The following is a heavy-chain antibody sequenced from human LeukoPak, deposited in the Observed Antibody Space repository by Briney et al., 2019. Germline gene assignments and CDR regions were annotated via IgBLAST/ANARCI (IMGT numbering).Heavy chain of an antibody. J-gene: IGHJ4*02. D-gene: IGHD3-10*01. V-gene: IGHV3-64*01. Sequence: GGSLRLSCAASGFTFSSYAMHWVRQAPGKGLEYVSAISSNVGSAYYANSVKGRFTISRDNSKNTLYLQMGSLRAEDMAVYYCASSGPTRPFDYWGQGTLVTVSS. CDR3: ASSGPTRPFDY. CDR1: GFTFSSYA. CDR2: ISSNVGSA.